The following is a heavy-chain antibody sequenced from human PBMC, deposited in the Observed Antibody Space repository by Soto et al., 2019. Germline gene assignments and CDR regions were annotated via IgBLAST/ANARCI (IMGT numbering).Heavy chain of an antibody. CDR2: INHSGST. Sequence: PSETLSLTCAFYGGSFSGYYWSWIRQPPGKGLEWIGEINHSGSTNYNPSLKSRVTISVDTSKNQFSLKLSSVTAADTAVYYCARAGRGAARYYYYYYMDVWGKGTTVTVSS. CDR3: ARAGRGAARYYYYYYMDV. V-gene: IGHV4-34*01. D-gene: IGHD6-6*01. J-gene: IGHJ6*03. CDR1: GGSFSGYY.